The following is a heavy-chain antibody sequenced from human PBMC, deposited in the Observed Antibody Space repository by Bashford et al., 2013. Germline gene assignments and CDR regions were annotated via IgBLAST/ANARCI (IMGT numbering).Heavy chain of an antibody. CDR2: RITVGST. V-gene: IGHV4-59*11. D-gene: IGHD3-10*01. CDR3: AKCLYDYYSSGNHDCNWFDP. J-gene: IGHJ5*02. CDR1: CGSIRSHY. Sequence: SETLSLTCTVLCGSIRSHYWSWIRQSAEKGTGVDWEYRITVGSTNYNPSLRSRVTISIDTPRNQFSLNLTSVTAADTAVYYCAKCLYDYYSSGNHDCNWFDPWGQGTLVTVSS.